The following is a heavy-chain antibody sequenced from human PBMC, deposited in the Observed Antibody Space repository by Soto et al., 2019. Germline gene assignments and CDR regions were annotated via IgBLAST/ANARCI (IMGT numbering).Heavy chain of an antibody. D-gene: IGHD2-15*01. Sequence: SVKVSCKASGYTFTNNAIHWVRQAPGQRLEWMGWINAANGNTKYSQKFQGRVTITRDTSASTAYMELSSLRSEDTAVYYCARDQGLCSGGSCWGYFDYWGQGTLVTVSS. V-gene: IGHV1-3*01. CDR2: INAANGNT. CDR3: ARDQGLCSGGSCWGYFDY. CDR1: GYTFTNNA. J-gene: IGHJ4*02.